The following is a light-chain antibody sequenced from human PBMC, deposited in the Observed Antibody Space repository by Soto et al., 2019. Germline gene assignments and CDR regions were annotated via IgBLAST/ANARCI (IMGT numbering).Light chain of an antibody. CDR1: NIGSKS. CDR3: QVWDSSSDHVI. V-gene: IGLV3-21*02. Sequence: SYELTQPPSVSVAPGQTASIACGGNNIGSKSVHWYLQKPGQAPVLVVYDENVRPSGIPERFSGSNSGHTATLTISRVEAGDEADYYCQVWDSSSDHVIFGGGTKLTVL. J-gene: IGLJ2*01. CDR2: DEN.